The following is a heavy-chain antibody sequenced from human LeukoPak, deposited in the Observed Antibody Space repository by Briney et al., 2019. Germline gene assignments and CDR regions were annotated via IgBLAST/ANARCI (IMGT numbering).Heavy chain of an antibody. V-gene: IGHV4-59*02. Sequence: PSETLSLTCTVSGGSVSSYYWSWIRQPPGKGLEWIGYIYYSGSTNYNPSLKSRVTISVDTSKNQFSLKLSSVTAADTAVYYCARSGSGSYYFDYWGQGTLVTVSS. CDR3: ARSGSGSYYFDY. CDR1: GGSVSSYY. D-gene: IGHD3-10*01. J-gene: IGHJ4*02. CDR2: IYYSGST.